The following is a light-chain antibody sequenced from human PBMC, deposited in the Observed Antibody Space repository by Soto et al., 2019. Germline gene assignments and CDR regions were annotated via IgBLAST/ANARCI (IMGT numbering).Light chain of an antibody. CDR3: QHLRTYPFS. Sequence: DIQLTQSPSFLSASVGDRVTVSYRASQDISTSLAWFQQKAGKVPQLLVYPASTLQDGVPSRFSGSGSGTYFTLTINNLQAEDFATYYCQHLRTYPFSFGPGTKLDIK. J-gene: IGKJ2*03. CDR1: QDISTS. CDR2: PAS. V-gene: IGKV1-9*01.